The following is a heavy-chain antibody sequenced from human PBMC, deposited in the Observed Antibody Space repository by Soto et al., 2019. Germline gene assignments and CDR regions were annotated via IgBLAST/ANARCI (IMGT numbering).Heavy chain of an antibody. CDR3: TSLYYGH. V-gene: IGHV3-15*01. D-gene: IGHD3-16*02. Sequence: GGSLRLSCAASEFTFTYAWMSWVRQAPGKGLEWVGRIKSKTEGGTTDYAAPVKGRFTISRDESQNALYLQMNSLQTEDTAVYYCTSLYYGHWGQGTLVTVSS. CDR1: EFTFTYAW. J-gene: IGHJ4*02. CDR2: IKSKTEGGTT.